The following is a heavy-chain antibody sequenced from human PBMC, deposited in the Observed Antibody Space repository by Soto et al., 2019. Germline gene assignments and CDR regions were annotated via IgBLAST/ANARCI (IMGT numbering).Heavy chain of an antibody. CDR2: IIPTLGIA. CDR3: ARDARSSFDWFDP. CDR1: GGTFSSYT. J-gene: IGHJ5*02. Sequence: QVQLVQSGAEVKKPGSSVKVSCKASGGTFSSYTISWVRQAPGQGLEWMGRIIPTLGIANYAQKFQGRVTITADKSTSTAYMELSSLRSEDTAVYYCARDARSSFDWFDPLGQGTLVTVSS. V-gene: IGHV1-69*08.